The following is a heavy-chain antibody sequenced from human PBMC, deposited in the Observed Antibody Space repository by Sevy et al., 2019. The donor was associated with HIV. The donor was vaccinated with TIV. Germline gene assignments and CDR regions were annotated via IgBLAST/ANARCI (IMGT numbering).Heavy chain of an antibody. D-gene: IGHD6-19*01. V-gene: IGHV3-33*01. CDR3: ARQHSSGWYYGGGGVDY. CDR1: GFTFSSYG. J-gene: IGHJ4*02. Sequence: GGSLRLSCAASGFTFSSYGMHWVRQAPGKGLEWVAVIWYDGSNKYYADSVKGRFTISRDNSKNTLYLQMNSLRAEDTAVYYCARQHSSGWYYGGGGVDYWGQGTLVTVSS. CDR2: IWYDGSNK.